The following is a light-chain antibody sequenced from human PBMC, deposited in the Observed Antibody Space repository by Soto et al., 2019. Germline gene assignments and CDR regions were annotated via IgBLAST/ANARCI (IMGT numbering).Light chain of an antibody. J-gene: IGKJ1*01. CDR1: QGISNY. Sequence: DIQMTQSPSSLSASVGDRVTITCRASQGISNYLAWYQQKPGKVPKLLINAASTLQSGVPSRFSGSGSGTDFTLTISSLQPEDVATYYCQKYNSAPSFGQGTKVDIK. V-gene: IGKV1-27*01. CDR2: AAS. CDR3: QKYNSAPS.